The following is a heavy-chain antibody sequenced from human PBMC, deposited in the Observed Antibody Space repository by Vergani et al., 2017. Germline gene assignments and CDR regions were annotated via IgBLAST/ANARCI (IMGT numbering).Heavy chain of an antibody. CDR2: INPSGGST. CDR1: GYTFTSYY. D-gene: IGHD3-3*01. Sequence: QVQLVQSGAEVKKPGASVKVSCKASGYTFTSYYMHWVRQAPGQGLEWMGIINPSGGSTSYAQKFQGRVTMTRDTSTSTVYMELSSLRSEDTAVYYCARERETYYDFWSGSWNWFDPWGQGTLVTVSS. CDR3: ARERETYYDFWSGSWNWFDP. V-gene: IGHV1-46*01. J-gene: IGHJ5*02.